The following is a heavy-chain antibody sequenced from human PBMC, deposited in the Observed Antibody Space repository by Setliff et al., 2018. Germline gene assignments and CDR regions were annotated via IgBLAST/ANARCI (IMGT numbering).Heavy chain of an antibody. CDR2: IIPILGIA. Sequence: SVKVSCKASGGTFSSYAISWVRQAPGQGLEWMGGIIPILGIANYAQKFQGRITITADESTSTAYMELSSLRSEDTAVYYCARSSPDGYNLGYYYYGMDVWGQGTTVTVSS. CDR1: GGTFSSYA. V-gene: IGHV1-69*10. J-gene: IGHJ6*02. CDR3: ARSSPDGYNLGYYYYGMDV. D-gene: IGHD5-12*01.